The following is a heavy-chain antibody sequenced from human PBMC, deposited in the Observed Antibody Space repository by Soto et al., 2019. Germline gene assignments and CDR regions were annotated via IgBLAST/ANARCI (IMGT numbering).Heavy chain of an antibody. CDR2: ISSSSSYI. Sequence: EVQLVESGGGLVKPGGSLRLSCAASGFTFSSYSMNWVRQAPGKGLEWVSSISSSSSYIYYADSVKGRFTIARDNAKNSLYLQMTSLSAEDTAVYYCASRSIAARSYYYGMDVGGQGTTVTVSS. J-gene: IGHJ6*02. CDR3: ASRSIAARSYYYGMDV. D-gene: IGHD6-6*01. CDR1: GFTFSSYS. V-gene: IGHV3-21*01.